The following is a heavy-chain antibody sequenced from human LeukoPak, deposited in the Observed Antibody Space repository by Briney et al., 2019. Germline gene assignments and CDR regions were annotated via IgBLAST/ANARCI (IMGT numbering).Heavy chain of an antibody. J-gene: IGHJ5*02. D-gene: IGHD3-3*01. CDR3: AIGGTILGVVTRFDP. Sequence: GGSLRLSCAASGFTFSSYAMSWVRQASGKGLEWVSGISGSGGTTYYADSVKGRFTISRDNSKNTLYLQIDSLRAEDTAVYYCAIGGTILGVVTRFDPWGQGTLVTVSS. CDR1: GFTFSSYA. CDR2: ISGSGGTT. V-gene: IGHV3-23*01.